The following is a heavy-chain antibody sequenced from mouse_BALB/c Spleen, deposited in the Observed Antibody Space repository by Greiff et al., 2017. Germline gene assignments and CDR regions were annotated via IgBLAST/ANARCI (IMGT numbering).Heavy chain of an antibody. CDR2: ISSGGST. CDR3: AREDYYGSTFYFDY. CDR1: GFTFSSYA. Sequence: EVKLMESGGGLVKPGGSLKLSCAASGFTFSSYAMSWVRQTPEKRLEWVASISSGGSTYYPDSVKGRFTISRDNARNILYLQMSSLRSEDTAMYYCAREDYYGSTFYFDYWGQGTTLTVSS. J-gene: IGHJ2*01. V-gene: IGHV5-6-5*01. D-gene: IGHD1-1*01.